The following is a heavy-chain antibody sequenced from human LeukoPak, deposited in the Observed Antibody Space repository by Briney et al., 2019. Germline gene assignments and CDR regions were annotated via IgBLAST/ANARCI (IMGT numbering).Heavy chain of an antibody. D-gene: IGHD3-3*01. CDR1: GYTFTSYG. CDR2: ISAYNGNT. V-gene: IGHV1-18*01. J-gene: IGHJ4*02. CDR3: ARVANTIILEWSNPLWANFDY. Sequence: ASVKVSCKASGYTFTSYGISWVRQAPGQGLEWMGWISAYNGNTNYAQKLQGRVTMTTDTSTSTAYMELRSLRSDDTAVYYCARVANTIILEWSNPLWANFDYWGQGTLVTVSS.